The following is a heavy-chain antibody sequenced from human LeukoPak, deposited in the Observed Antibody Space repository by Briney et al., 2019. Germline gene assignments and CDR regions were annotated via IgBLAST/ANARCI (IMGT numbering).Heavy chain of an antibody. CDR1: GYTFTSYG. J-gene: IGHJ6*02. CDR3: AQAAAGTIYYYYGMDV. CDR2: INPNSGGT. Sequence: GASVKVSCKASGYTFTSYGISWVRQAPGQGLEWMGWINPNSGGTNYAQKFQGRVTMTRDTSISTAYMELSRLRSDDTAVYYCAQAAAGTIYYYYGMDVWGQGTTVTVSS. D-gene: IGHD6-13*01. V-gene: IGHV1-2*02.